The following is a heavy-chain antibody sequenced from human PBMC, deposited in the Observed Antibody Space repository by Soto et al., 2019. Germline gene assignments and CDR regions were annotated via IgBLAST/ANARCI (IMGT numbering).Heavy chain of an antibody. CDR2: INPSGDKT. J-gene: IGHJ4*02. CDR3: AVWNSLGSDNFWSGPFDF. CDR1: GYTFTRYH. V-gene: IGHV1-46*01. D-gene: IGHD3-3*01. Sequence: ASVKVSCKASGYTFTRYHVHWVRQAPGQGLEWMGIINPSGDKTRYAQKFQGRVTMTGDTSTSTVYMELSSLRSEDTAVYYCAVWNSLGSDNFWSGPFDFWGQGALVTVSS.